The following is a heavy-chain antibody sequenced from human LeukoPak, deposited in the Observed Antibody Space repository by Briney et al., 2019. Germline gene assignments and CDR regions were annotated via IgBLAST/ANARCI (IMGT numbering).Heavy chain of an antibody. Sequence: KTSETLSLTCAVYGGSFSGYYWSWIRQPPGKGLEWIGEINHSGSTYYNPSLKSRATISVDRSKNQFSLKLSSVTAADTAVYYCARDSAGYSYGGFFDYWGQGTLVTVSS. D-gene: IGHD5-18*01. CDR3: ARDSAGYSYGGFFDY. CDR1: GGSFSGYY. V-gene: IGHV4-34*01. CDR2: INHSGST. J-gene: IGHJ4*02.